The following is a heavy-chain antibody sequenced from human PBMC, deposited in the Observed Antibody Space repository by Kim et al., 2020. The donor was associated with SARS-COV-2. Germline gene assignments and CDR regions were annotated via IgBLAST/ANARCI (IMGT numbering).Heavy chain of an antibody. D-gene: IGHD6-6*01. CDR1: GDSVSSNSAA. CDR3: ARLGGAYSSSSPDDDY. Sequence: SQTLTLTCAISGDSVSSNSAAWNWIRQSPSRGLEWLGRTYYRSKWYNDYAVSVKSRITINPDTSKTQFSLQLNSVTPEDTAVYYCARLGGAYSSSSPDDDYSGQGTLVTVSS. J-gene: IGHJ4*02. V-gene: IGHV6-1*01. CDR2: TYYRSKWYN.